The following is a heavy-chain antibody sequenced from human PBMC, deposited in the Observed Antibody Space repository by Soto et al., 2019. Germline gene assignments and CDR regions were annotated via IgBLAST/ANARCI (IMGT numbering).Heavy chain of an antibody. J-gene: IGHJ4*02. D-gene: IGHD3-3*01. Sequence: SETVSLTCTVSGGSISNYFCNWIRQPAGKGLEWIGRIDNSGSTNYNPSLKSRITMSADTSRNQFSLKLNSVTAADTAVYYCARGGQDFWSGPLDYWGQGALVTVSS. CDR2: IDNSGST. CDR1: GGSISNYF. V-gene: IGHV4-4*07. CDR3: ARGGQDFWSGPLDY.